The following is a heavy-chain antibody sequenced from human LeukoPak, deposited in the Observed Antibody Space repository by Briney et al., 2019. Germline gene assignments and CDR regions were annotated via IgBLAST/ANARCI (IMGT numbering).Heavy chain of an antibody. D-gene: IGHD1-26*01. CDR1: GYTLTDYY. CDR2: INPSSGGT. V-gene: IGHV1-2*06. CDR3: ASGSYWT. Sequence: ASVKVSCKASGYTLTDYYMHWVRQAPGQGLQWMGRINPSSGGTNYAQKFQGRVTMTRDKSINTAYMELGRLRSDGTAVYYCASGSYWTWGQGTLVTVSS. J-gene: IGHJ5*02.